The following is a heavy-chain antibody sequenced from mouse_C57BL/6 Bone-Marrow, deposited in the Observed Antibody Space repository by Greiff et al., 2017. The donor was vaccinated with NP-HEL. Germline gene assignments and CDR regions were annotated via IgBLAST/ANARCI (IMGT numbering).Heavy chain of an antibody. J-gene: IGHJ2*01. D-gene: IGHD4-1*01. V-gene: IGHV7-3*01. CDR2: IRNKANGYTT. Sequence: EVKVVESGGGLVQPGGSLSLSCAASGFTFTDYYMSWVRQPPGKALEWLGFIRNKANGYTTEYSASVKGRFTISRDNSQSILYLQMNALRAEDSATYYCARPLTGTGYFDYWGQGTTLTVSS. CDR1: GFTFTDYY. CDR3: ARPLTGTGYFDY.